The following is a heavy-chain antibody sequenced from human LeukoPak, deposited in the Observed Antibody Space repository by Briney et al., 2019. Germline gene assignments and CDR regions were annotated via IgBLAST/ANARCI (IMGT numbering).Heavy chain of an antibody. CDR2: ISGSGGAT. J-gene: IGHJ5*02. CDR3: ARDKTSSSSWYRSYWFDP. Sequence: GGSLRLSCAACGFTFSSYAMSWVRQAPGKGLEWVSSISGSGGATYYADSVKGRFTISRDNSKNTLYLQMNSLRAEDTAVYYCARDKTSSSSWYRSYWFDPWGQGTLVTVSS. V-gene: IGHV3-23*01. D-gene: IGHD6-13*01. CDR1: GFTFSSYA.